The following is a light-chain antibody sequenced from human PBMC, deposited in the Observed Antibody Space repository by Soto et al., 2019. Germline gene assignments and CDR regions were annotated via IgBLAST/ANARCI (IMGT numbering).Light chain of an antibody. CDR3: QQYDNYPLT. J-gene: IGKJ4*01. V-gene: IGKV1-27*01. CDR1: QYIHTH. Sequence: DIQMTQSPSSLSASVGDRVTITCRASQYIHTHLAWYQQKPGNSPKLLVYGASTLHSGVPSRFSASGSGTDFILTISSLQPDDFATYYCQQYDNYPLTFGGGTKVEI. CDR2: GAS.